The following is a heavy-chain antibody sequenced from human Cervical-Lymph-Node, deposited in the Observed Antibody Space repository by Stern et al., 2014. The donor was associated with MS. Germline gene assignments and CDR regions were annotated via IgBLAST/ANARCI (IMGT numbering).Heavy chain of an antibody. J-gene: IGHJ6*02. Sequence: QVQLQESGPGLVKPSQTLSLTCSVSGGSMRSGTYFWSWMRQPAGKELEWIGHLYTTGNTNYNPSLKSRVSISMDKSKVLFSLNLPSVTAADTAVYYCARALARWLENDYYSYYGMDVWGPGTTVTVSS. CDR3: ARALARWLENDYYSYYGMDV. D-gene: IGHD5-24*01. CDR2: LYTTGNT. CDR1: GGSMRSGTYF. V-gene: IGHV4-61*02.